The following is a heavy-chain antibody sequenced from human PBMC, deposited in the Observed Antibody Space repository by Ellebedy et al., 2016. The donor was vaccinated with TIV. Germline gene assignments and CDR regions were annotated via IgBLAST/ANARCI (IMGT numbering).Heavy chain of an antibody. Sequence: GGSLRLSXAASGFTFSSYWLSWVRQAPGKGLEWVALISYDGSQRYYGDSVKGRFTISRDDSKNTVYLQMNSLRPEDTAVYYCAKDESWYWYFQYWGQGTLVTVSS. CDR2: ISYDGSQR. D-gene: IGHD6-13*01. CDR1: GFTFSSYW. V-gene: IGHV3-30*18. CDR3: AKDESWYWYFQY. J-gene: IGHJ1*01.